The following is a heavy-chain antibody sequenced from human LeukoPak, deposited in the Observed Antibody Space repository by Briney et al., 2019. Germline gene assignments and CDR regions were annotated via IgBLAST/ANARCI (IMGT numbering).Heavy chain of an antibody. CDR3: ARDQEGHGYYFDY. Sequence: LSETLSPTCTVSGGSTSNYFCTWLRQSAGKGLEWIGRIHTSGSTNYNPSLKSRVSMSVDTSKNQFSLKLRSVTAADTAVYYCARDQEGHGYYFDYWGQGALVTVSS. CDR2: IHTSGST. J-gene: IGHJ4*02. V-gene: IGHV4-4*07. CDR1: GGSTSNYF. D-gene: IGHD3-3*01.